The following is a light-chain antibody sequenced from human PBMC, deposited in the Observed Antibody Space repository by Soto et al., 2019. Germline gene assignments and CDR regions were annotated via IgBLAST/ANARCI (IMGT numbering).Light chain of an antibody. CDR3: QPYDSSLRGSGV. CDR2: SHN. CDR1: TSNIGAGYD. J-gene: IGLJ3*02. V-gene: IGLV1-40*01. Sequence: QSVLTQPPSVSGAPGQRVTISCTGSTSNIGAGYDVHWYQQLPGAAPRLLISSHNNRPSGVPDRFFGSKSGTSASLTIIGLQAEDEGDYYCQPYDSSLRGSGVFGGGTNVTVL.